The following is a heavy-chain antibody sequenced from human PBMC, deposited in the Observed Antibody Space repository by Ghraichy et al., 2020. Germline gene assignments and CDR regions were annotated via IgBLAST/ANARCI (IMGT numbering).Heavy chain of an antibody. V-gene: IGHV4-30-2*01. CDR3: ARGRPVAMIVNGAFDI. J-gene: IGHJ3*02. CDR2: IYHSGST. CDR1: GGSISSGGYS. D-gene: IGHD3-22*01. Sequence: SETLSLTCAVSGGSISSGGYSWSWIRQPPGKGLEWIGYIYHSGSTYYNQSLKSRVTISVDRSKNQFSLKLSSVTAADTAVYYCARGRPVAMIVNGAFDIWGQGTMVTVSS.